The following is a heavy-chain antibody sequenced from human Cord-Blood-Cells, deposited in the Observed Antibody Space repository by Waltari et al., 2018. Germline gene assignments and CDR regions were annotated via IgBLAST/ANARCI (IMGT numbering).Heavy chain of an antibody. CDR3: ARQSAYCTNGVCYGDY. CDR2: IYPGDPET. J-gene: IGHJ4*02. Sequence: EVQLVQSGAEVKKPGESLKISCKGSGYSFTSYWIGWVRQMPGKGLEWMGIIYPGDPETRYSPSFHGKVTISADKSISTAYLQWSSLKASDTAMYYCARQSAYCTNGVCYGDYWGQGTLVTVSS. V-gene: IGHV5-51*01. CDR1: GYSFTSYW. D-gene: IGHD2-8*01.